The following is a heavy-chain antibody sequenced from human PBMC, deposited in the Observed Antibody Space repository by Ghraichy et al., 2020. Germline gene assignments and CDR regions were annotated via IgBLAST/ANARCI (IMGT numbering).Heavy chain of an antibody. CDR3: AHSPLFIYSGYDPAGYGMDV. CDR1: GFSLSTSGVG. CDR2: IYWDDDK. D-gene: IGHD5-12*01. J-gene: IGHJ6*02. V-gene: IGHV2-5*02. Sequence: SGPTLVKPTQTLTLTCTFSGFSLSTSGVGVGWIRQPPGKALEWLALIYWDDDKRYSPSLKSRLTITKDTSKNQVVLTMTNMDPVDTATYYCAHSPLFIYSGYDPAGYGMDVWGQGTTVTVSS.